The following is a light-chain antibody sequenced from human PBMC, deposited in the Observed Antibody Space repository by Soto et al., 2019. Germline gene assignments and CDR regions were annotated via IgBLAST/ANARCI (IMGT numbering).Light chain of an antibody. V-gene: IGLV2-11*01. J-gene: IGLJ3*02. Sequence: QYALTQPRAVTGSPGQSVTISCTGTSSDVRDYHYAAWDQQYPGKAHKLVINDVSKRPSGVPDRFSGSKSGNTASLTCSGLQAEDEADYYCCSFAGRYTLWVFGGGTKLTVL. CDR2: DVS. CDR3: CSFAGRYTLWV. CDR1: SSDVRDYHY.